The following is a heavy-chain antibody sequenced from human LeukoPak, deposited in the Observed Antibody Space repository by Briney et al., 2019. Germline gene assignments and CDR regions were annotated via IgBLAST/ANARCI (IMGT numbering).Heavy chain of an antibody. Sequence: GGSLRLSCAASGFTVRSYYMAWVRQAPGKGLEWVSVIYSGGDTYYADSVKGRFTISRDNSRNMIYLEMTSLKAEDTAVYYCAKERNLEIAVAGTIFDYWGQGTLVTVSS. J-gene: IGHJ4*02. V-gene: IGHV3-66*01. CDR3: AKERNLEIAVAGTIFDY. D-gene: IGHD6-19*01. CDR1: GFTVRSYY. CDR2: IYSGGDT.